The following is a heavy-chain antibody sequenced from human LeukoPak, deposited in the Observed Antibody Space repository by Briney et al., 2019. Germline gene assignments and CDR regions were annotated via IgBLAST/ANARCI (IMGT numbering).Heavy chain of an antibody. CDR1: GFTFRDFY. CDR2: ISNSGGTI. V-gene: IGHV3-11*01. Sequence: GGALRLSCAASGFTFRDFYMSWIRQAAGKGPEWLSYISNSGGTIYYADSVKGRFTISRDNTKNSVYLQMNSLRVEDTAVYYCARESYDFWSGYPQFFDPWGQGTMVIVSS. D-gene: IGHD3-3*01. J-gene: IGHJ5*02. CDR3: ARESYDFWSGYPQFFDP.